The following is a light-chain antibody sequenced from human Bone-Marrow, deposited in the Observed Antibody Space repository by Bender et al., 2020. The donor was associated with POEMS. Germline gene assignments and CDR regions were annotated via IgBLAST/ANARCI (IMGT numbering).Light chain of an antibody. Sequence: QSVLTQPPSASGTPGQRVTISCSGSNSNIGTNAVNWYQQFPGTAPKLLIYTNTKRPSGVPDRFSGSKSGTSASLAISGLQSEDEADYYCAAWDDSLNGWVFGGGTKLTVL. J-gene: IGLJ3*02. CDR2: TNT. CDR3: AAWDDSLNGWV. V-gene: IGLV1-44*01. CDR1: NSNIGTNA.